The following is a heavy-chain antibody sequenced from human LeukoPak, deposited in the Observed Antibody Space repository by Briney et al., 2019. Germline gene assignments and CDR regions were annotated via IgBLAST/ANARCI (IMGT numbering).Heavy chain of an antibody. V-gene: IGHV3-30*04. Sequence: PGRSLRLSCAASGFTFSSYAMHWVRQAPGKGLEWVAVISYDGTNKYYADSVKGRFTMSRDNSKNTLYLQMNSLRAEDTAVYYCARGSTYYDILTGYCYYYGMDVWGKGTTVTVSS. CDR2: ISYDGTNK. J-gene: IGHJ6*04. CDR1: GFTFSSYA. D-gene: IGHD3-9*01. CDR3: ARGSTYYDILTGYCYYYGMDV.